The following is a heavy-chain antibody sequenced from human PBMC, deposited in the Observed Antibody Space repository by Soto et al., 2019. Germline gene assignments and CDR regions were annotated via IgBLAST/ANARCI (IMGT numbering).Heavy chain of an antibody. V-gene: IGHV1-69*06. CDR1: GCTFSSYA. J-gene: IGHJ5*02. CDR2: IIPIVGTA. D-gene: IGHD2-2*01. Sequence: ASVKVSCKASGCTFSSYAISWVRQAPGQGLEWMGGIIPIVGTANYAQKFQGRVTTTADKSTSTAYMELSSLRSEDTAVYYCAREVVVPAAMYWFDPWGQGTLVTVSS. CDR3: AREVVVPAAMYWFDP.